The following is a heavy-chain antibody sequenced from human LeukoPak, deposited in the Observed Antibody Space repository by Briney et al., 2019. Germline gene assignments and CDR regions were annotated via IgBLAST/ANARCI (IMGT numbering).Heavy chain of an antibody. D-gene: IGHD4-23*01. CDR3: ARHMTTVISPFDY. J-gene: IGHJ4*02. CDR1: GYSFTSYW. Sequence: GESLKISCRGSGYSFTSYWISWVRQMPGKGLEWMGRIDPSDSYTNYSPSFQGHVTISADRSTSTAYLQWSSLKASDTAVYYCARHMTTVISPFDYWGQGSLVTVSS. CDR2: IDPSDSYT. V-gene: IGHV5-10-1*01.